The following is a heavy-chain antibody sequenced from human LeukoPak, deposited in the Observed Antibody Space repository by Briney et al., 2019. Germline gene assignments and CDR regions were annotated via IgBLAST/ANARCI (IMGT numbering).Heavy chain of an antibody. Sequence: SETLSLTCTVSGGSISSYYWSWIRQPPGKGLEWIGYIYYSGSTNYNPSLKSRVTISVDTSKNQFSLKLSSVTAADTAVYYCARDSWVKVVITTAFDYWGQGTLVTVSS. J-gene: IGHJ4*02. CDR3: ARDSWVKVVITTAFDY. V-gene: IGHV4-59*01. CDR1: GGSISSYY. D-gene: IGHD3-22*01. CDR2: IYYSGST.